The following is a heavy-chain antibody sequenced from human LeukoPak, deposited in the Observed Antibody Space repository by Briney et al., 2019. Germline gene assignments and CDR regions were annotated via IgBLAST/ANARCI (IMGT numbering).Heavy chain of an antibody. CDR1: GYTFTGYY. V-gene: IGHV1-2*02. CDR3: ARDLLPGSYRYRYYYYYMDV. D-gene: IGHD3-16*02. CDR2: INPNSGGT. J-gene: IGHJ6*03. Sequence: GASVKVSCKASGYTFTGYYMHWVRQAPGQGLEWMGWINPNSGGTNYAQKFQGRVTMTRDTSNSTAYMELSRLRSDDTAVYYCARDLLPGSYRYRYYYYYMDVWGKGTTVTVSS.